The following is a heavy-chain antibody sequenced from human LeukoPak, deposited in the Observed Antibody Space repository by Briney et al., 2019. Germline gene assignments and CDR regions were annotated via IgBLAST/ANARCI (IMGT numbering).Heavy chain of an antibody. V-gene: IGHV3-23*01. CDR3: AKGSDSYGHYYVDN. J-gene: IGHJ4*02. CDR1: GFTFSSYA. D-gene: IGHD4-17*01. Sequence: PGGSLRLSCAASGFTFSSYAMSCVRQAPGKGLEWVSGIRSGGIGTSYADSVKGRFTISRDNFKNTLYLQMNSLRAEDTAVCYCAKGSDSYGHYYVDNWGQGTLVSVSS. CDR2: IRSGGIGT.